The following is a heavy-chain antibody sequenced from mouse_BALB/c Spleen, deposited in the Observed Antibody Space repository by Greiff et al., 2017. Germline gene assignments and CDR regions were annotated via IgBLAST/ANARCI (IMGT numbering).Heavy chain of an antibody. D-gene: IGHD1-1*01. J-gene: IGHJ2*01. CDR1: GFSLTSYG. V-gene: IGHV2-9*02. Sequence: QVQLKESGPGLVAPSQSLSITCTVSGFSLTSYGVHWVRQPPGKGLEWLGVIWAGGSTNYNSALMSRLSISKDNSKSQVFLKMNSLQTDDTAMYYCARYGTTVVEGFDYWGQGTTLTVSS. CDR3: ARYGTTVVEGFDY. CDR2: IWAGGST.